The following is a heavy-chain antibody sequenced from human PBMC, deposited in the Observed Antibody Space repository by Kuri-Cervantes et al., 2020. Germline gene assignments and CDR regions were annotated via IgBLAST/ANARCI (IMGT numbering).Heavy chain of an antibody. CDR1: GGSISSYY. J-gene: IGHJ4*02. V-gene: IGHV4-59*08. Sequence: GSLRLSCTVSGGSISSYYWSWIRQPPGKGLEWIGYIYYSGSTNYNPSLKSRVTISVDTSKNEFSLKLSSVTAADTAVYYCARHLSGGGVVIAHFDFWGQGTLVTVSS. D-gene: IGHD2-15*01. CDR2: IYYSGST. CDR3: ARHLSGGGVVIAHFDF.